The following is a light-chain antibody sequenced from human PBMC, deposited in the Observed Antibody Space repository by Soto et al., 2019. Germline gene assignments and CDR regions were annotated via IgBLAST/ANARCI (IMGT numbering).Light chain of an antibody. Sequence: DIQMTQSPSTLSASVGDRVTITCRASQSISSWLAWYQQKPGKAPKLLIYKASSLESGVPSRFSGSGSGTECTLTISSLQPDDFATYYCQQYNSYSVPYTFGQGTKLEIK. CDR3: QQYNSYSVPYT. CDR1: QSISSW. V-gene: IGKV1-5*03. CDR2: KAS. J-gene: IGKJ2*01.